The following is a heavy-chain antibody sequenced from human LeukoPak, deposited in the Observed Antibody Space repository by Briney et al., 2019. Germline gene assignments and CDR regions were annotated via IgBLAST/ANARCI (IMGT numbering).Heavy chain of an antibody. CDR1: GFTFSDYY. CDR3: ARGASGSWQTRGYFDY. D-gene: IGHD6-13*01. J-gene: IGHJ4*02. Sequence: PGGSLRLSCAASGFTFSDYYMSWIRQAPGKGLEWVSYISSTGSTIYYANSVKGRFTISRDNAKNSLYLQMNSLIAEDTAVYYCARGASGSWQTRGYFDYWGQGTLVTVSS. CDR2: ISSTGSTI. V-gene: IGHV3-11*01.